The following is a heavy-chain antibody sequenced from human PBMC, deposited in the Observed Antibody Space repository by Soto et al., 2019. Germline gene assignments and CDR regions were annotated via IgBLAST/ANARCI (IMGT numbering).Heavy chain of an antibody. CDR1: GDSLSSTIW. CDR2: IYHSGST. CDR3: ASAPAGTAYFDS. Sequence: QVQLQESGPGLVKPSGTLSLICTVSGDSLSSTIWWSWVRQPPGKGLEWIGEIYHSGSTNYNPSLQSRGTTSVDKTKSPFSLKLTSVPAADTAVYFCASAPAGTAYFDSWGQGTLVTVSS. V-gene: IGHV4-4*02. J-gene: IGHJ4*02. D-gene: IGHD6-13*01.